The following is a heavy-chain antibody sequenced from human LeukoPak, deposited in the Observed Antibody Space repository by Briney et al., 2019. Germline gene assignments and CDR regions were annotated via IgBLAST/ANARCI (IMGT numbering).Heavy chain of an antibody. CDR1: GVSVSSGNYY. CDR3: ARSRSGYSYDHAAFEI. D-gene: IGHD5-18*01. CDR2: IYYSGST. V-gene: IGHV4-61*01. J-gene: IGHJ3*02. Sequence: SETLSLTCTVSGVSVSSGNYYWSWIRQPPGKGLEWIGYIYYSGSTNYNPSLKSRVTISVDTSKNQFSLKLSSVTAADTAVYYCARSRSGYSYDHAAFEIWGQGTMVTVSS.